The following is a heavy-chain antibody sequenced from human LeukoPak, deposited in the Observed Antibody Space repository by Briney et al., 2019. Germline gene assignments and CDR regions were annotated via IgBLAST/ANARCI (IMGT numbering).Heavy chain of an antibody. CDR1: GGSISSGGYY. J-gene: IGHJ4*02. D-gene: IGHD5-18*01. Sequence: PSETLSLTCTVSGGSISSGGYYWSWIRQHPGKGLEWIGYIYYSGSTYYNPSLKSRVTISVDTSKNQFSPKLSSVTAADTAVYYCARSTAMAHLYFDYWGQGTLVTVSS. CDR3: ARSTAMAHLYFDY. V-gene: IGHV4-31*03. CDR2: IYYSGST.